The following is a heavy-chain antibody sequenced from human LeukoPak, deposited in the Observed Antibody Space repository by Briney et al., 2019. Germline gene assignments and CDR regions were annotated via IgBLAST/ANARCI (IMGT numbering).Heavy chain of an antibody. J-gene: IGHJ4*02. Sequence: PSETLSLTCTVSGGSISSYYWSWIRQPPGKGLEWIGYIYYSVSTNYNPSLKSRVTISVDTSKNQFSLKLSSVTAADTAVYYCARSSGGYRYGVDNWGQGTLVTVSS. V-gene: IGHV4-59*01. CDR3: ARSSGGYRYGVDN. D-gene: IGHD5-18*01. CDR1: GGSISSYY. CDR2: IYYSVST.